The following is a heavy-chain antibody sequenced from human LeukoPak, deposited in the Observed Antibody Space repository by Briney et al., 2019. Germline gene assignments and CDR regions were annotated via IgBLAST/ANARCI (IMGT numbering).Heavy chain of an antibody. J-gene: IGHJ4*02. Sequence: GGSLRLSCAASGFTFSSYTMPWVRQAPGKGLEWVAVISYDGSNKYYADSVKGRSTISRDNSKNTLYLQMNSLRAEDTAVYYCAREGNYVWGSYRYTGYFDYWGQGTLVTVSS. CDR2: ISYDGSNK. CDR1: GFTFSSYT. V-gene: IGHV3-30-3*01. D-gene: IGHD3-16*02. CDR3: AREGNYVWGSYRYTGYFDY.